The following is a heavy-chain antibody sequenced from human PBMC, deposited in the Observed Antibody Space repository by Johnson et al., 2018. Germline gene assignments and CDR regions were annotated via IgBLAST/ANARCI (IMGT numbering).Heavy chain of an antibody. CDR1: GFTFSSYG. Sequence: QVQLVESGGGVVQPGRSLRLSCAASGFTFSSYGMHWVRQAPGKGLEWVAVISYDGSNKYYADSVKGRFTISRDNSKNTLYLKMNSLRAEDTAVYYCAKWSGYYGDYENAFDIWGQGTMVTVSS. CDR3: AKWSGYYGDYENAFDI. V-gene: IGHV3-30*18. D-gene: IGHD4-17*01. J-gene: IGHJ3*02. CDR2: ISYDGSNK.